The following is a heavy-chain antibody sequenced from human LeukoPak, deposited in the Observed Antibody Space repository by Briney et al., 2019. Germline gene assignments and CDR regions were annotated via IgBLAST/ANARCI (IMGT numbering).Heavy chain of an antibody. D-gene: IGHD6-13*01. V-gene: IGHV4-59*08. CDR3: AGHSSSWFYWFDP. CDR2: IYYSGST. CDR1: GGSISSYY. J-gene: IGHJ5*02. Sequence: PSETLSLTCTVSGGSISSYYWSWIRQPPGKGLEWIGYIYYSGSTNYNPSLKSRVTISVDTSKNQFSLKLSSVTAADTVVYYCAGHSSSWFYWFDPWGQGTLVTVSS.